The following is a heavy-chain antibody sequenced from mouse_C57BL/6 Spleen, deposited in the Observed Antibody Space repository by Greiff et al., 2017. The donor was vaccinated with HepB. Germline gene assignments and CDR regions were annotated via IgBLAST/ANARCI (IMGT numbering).Heavy chain of an antibody. CDR3: ARKITTDFDY. V-gene: IGHV1-50*01. D-gene: IGHD1-1*01. J-gene: IGHJ2*01. CDR2: IDPSDSYT. CDR1: GYTFTSYW. Sequence: QVQLQQSGAELVKPGASVKLSCKASGYTFTSYWMQWVKQRPGQGLEWIGEIDPSDSYTNYNQKFKGKATLTVDTSSSTAYMQLSSLTSEDSAVYYCARKITTDFDYWGQGTTLTVSS.